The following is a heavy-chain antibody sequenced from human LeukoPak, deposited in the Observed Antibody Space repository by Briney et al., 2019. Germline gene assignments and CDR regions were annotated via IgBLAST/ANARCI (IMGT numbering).Heavy chain of an antibody. Sequence: SETLSLTCTVAGRSISSFYWGWIRQPPGGGREWVGYIYYSGSTNYNPSLKSRVTISVDTSKNQFSLKLSSVTAADTAVYYCAREVSYGSGSYLDWFDPWGQGTLVTVSS. J-gene: IGHJ5*02. D-gene: IGHD3-10*01. CDR1: GRSISSFY. V-gene: IGHV4-59*01. CDR2: IYYSGST. CDR3: AREVSYGSGSYLDWFDP.